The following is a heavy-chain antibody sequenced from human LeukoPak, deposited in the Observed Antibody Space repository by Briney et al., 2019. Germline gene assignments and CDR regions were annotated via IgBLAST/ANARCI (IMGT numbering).Heavy chain of an antibody. CDR1: GYTFTSYD. CDR2: MNPNSGNT. J-gene: IGHJ6*02. Sequence: ASVKVSCKASGYTFTSYDINWVRQATGQGLEWMGWMNPNSGNTGYAQKFQGRVTMTRNTSISTAYMELSSLRSEDTAVYYCATLPSSGDYYGMDVWGRGTTVTVSS. D-gene: IGHD6-6*01. V-gene: IGHV1-8*01. CDR3: ATLPSSGDYYGMDV.